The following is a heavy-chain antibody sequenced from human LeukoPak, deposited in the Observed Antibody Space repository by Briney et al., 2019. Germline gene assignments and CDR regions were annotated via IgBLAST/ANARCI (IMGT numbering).Heavy chain of an antibody. CDR1: GYTLTELS. J-gene: IGHJ4*02. D-gene: IGHD3-3*01. V-gene: IGHV1-24*01. CDR2: FDPEDGET. CDR3: ATNYDFWSGYDY. Sequence: ASVKVSCKVSGYTLTELSMHWVRQAPGKGLEWMGGFDPEDGETIYAQKFQGRVTMTEDTSTDTAYMELSSLRPEDTAVYYCATNYDFWSGYDYWGQGTLVTVSS.